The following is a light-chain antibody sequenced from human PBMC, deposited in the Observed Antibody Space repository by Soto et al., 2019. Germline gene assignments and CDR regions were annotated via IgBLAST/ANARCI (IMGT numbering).Light chain of an antibody. Sequence: DIQMTQSPSSLSTSAGDRVTITCRASQRIATHLNWYQQKPGNAPKLLIYAASSLQSGVPSRFSGSGSGTDFTLTISSLQPEDFATYYCQQSYSTPLTFGGGTKVDIK. CDR3: QQSYSTPLT. J-gene: IGKJ4*01. V-gene: IGKV1-39*01. CDR1: QRIATH. CDR2: AAS.